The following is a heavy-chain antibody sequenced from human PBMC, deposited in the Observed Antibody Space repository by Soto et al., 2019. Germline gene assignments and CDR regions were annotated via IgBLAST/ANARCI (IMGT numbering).Heavy chain of an antibody. CDR1: GGSISSGDYY. CDR2: IYYSGST. CDR3: SRGRGYSYGLDP. D-gene: IGHD5-18*01. V-gene: IGHV4-30-4*01. J-gene: IGHJ5*02. Sequence: PSETVSLTCTVSGGSISSGDYYWSWIRQPPGKGLEWIGYIYYSGSTYYNPSLKSRLAISLDTSKNQFSLSLSSVTAADTAVYYCSRGRGYSYGLDPWGQGTLVTVSS.